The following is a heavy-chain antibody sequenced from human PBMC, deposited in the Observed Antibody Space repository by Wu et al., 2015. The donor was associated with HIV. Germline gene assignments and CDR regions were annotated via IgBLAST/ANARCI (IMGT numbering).Heavy chain of an antibody. J-gene: IGHJ4*02. CDR3: ARPRYSGNYHLDY. D-gene: IGHD1-26*01. V-gene: IGHV1-2*02. CDR1: GYTFTGYY. Sequence: QVQLVQSGAEVKKPGSSVKVSCKASGYTFTGYYIHWLRQAPGQGPEWMGWINPNSGGTNYAQKFEGRVTMTRDASISIVYMELSSLRSDDTAVYYCARPRYSGNYHLDYWGQGTLVIVSS. CDR2: INPNSGGT.